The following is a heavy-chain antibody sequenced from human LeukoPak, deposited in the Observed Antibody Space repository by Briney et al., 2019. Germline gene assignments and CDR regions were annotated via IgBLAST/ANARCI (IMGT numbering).Heavy chain of an antibody. CDR2: ISSSGSTI. D-gene: IGHD1-14*01. V-gene: IGHV3-48*03. Sequence: GGSLRLSCAASGFTFSSYEMNWVRQAAGKGLEWVSYISSSGSTIYYADSVKGRFTISRDNAKNSLYLQMNSLRAEDTAVYYCARDPEGFDYWGQGTLVTVSS. CDR3: ARDPEGFDY. J-gene: IGHJ4*02. CDR1: GFTFSSYE.